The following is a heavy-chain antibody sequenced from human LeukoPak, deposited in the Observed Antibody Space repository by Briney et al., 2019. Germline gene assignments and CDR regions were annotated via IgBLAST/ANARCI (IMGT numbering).Heavy chain of an antibody. CDR1: GFTFSSYG. CDR3: AKYRLERRGREHYYYGMDV. CDR2: MWYDGSNK. Sequence: GGSLRLSCAASGFTFSSYGMHWVRQAPGKGLEWVAVMWYDGSNKYYADSVKGRFTISRDNSKNTLYLQMNSLRAEDTAVYYCAKYRLERRGREHYYYGMDVWGQGTTVTVSS. J-gene: IGHJ6*02. D-gene: IGHD1-1*01. V-gene: IGHV3-33*06.